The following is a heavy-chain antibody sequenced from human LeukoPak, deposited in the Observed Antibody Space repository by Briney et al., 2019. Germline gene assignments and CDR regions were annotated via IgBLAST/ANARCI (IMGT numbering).Heavy chain of an antibody. CDR2: INTYNGNT. J-gene: IGHJ4*02. CDR3: ARKFCGGDCNYLDS. CDR1: GYTFTTYG. D-gene: IGHD2-21*02. Sequence: ASVKVSCKASGYTFTTYGISWVRQAPGQGLEWMGWINTYNGNTNYAQKFQGRVTMTTDTSTSTVYMELRSLRSDDTAVYYRARKFCGGDCNYLDSWGQGTLVTVSS. V-gene: IGHV1-18*01.